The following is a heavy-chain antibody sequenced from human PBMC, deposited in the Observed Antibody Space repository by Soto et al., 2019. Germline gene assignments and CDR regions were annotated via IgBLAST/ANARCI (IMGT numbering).Heavy chain of an antibody. CDR2: FIPILGLA. Sequence: QVQLVQSGAEVKKPGSSVIVSCKASGGSFNSHSINWVRQAPGQGLQWVGRFIPILGLANYAQSFQGRVTITADKSTSTADMELSSLGSDDTAVYYCARPSSHTATTGTFNYWGQGTPVTVSS. J-gene: IGHJ4*02. CDR1: GGSFNSHS. V-gene: IGHV1-69*02. D-gene: IGHD1-1*01. CDR3: ARPSSHTATTGTFNY.